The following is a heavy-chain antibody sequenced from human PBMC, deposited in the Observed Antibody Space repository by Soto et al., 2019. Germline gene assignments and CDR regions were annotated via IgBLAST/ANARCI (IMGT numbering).Heavy chain of an antibody. CDR2: ISGSGGST. CDR3: AKIEATYYYGSGSYDAFDI. V-gene: IGHV3-23*01. D-gene: IGHD3-10*01. Sequence: GGSLRLSCAASGFTFSSYAMSWVRQAPGKGLEWVSDISGSGGSTYYADSVKGRFTISRDNSKNTLYLQMNSLRAEDTAVYYCAKIEATYYYGSGSYDAFDIWGQGTMVTVSS. J-gene: IGHJ3*02. CDR1: GFTFSSYA.